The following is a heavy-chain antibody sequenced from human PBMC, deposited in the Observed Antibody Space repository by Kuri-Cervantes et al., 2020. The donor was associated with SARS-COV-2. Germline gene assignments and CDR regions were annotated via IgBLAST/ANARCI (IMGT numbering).Heavy chain of an antibody. CDR2: IYHSGST. D-gene: IGHD6-13*01. CDR3: ARVDSSLTTDY. J-gene: IGHJ4*02. Sequence: SETLSLTCAVPGGSISSGGYSWSWIRQPPGKGLESIGYIYHSGSTYFNPSLKSRVTLSADRSKNQFSLNLTSVTAADTAVYYCARVDSSLTTDYWGQGTLVTVSS. CDR1: GGSISSGGYS. V-gene: IGHV4-30-2*01.